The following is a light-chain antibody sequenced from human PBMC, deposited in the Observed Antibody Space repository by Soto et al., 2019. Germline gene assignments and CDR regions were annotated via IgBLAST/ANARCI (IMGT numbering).Light chain of an antibody. V-gene: IGLV4-60*02. Sequence: QPVLTQSSSASASLGSSVKLTCTLSSGHSSYIIAWHQQQPGKAPRYLMNLEGSGSYNKGSGVPDRFSGYRSGADRYLTISNLQFEDEADYYCETWDTNTRVFGGGTKLTVL. CDR3: ETWDTNTRV. J-gene: IGLJ3*02. CDR2: LEGSGSY. CDR1: SGHSSYI.